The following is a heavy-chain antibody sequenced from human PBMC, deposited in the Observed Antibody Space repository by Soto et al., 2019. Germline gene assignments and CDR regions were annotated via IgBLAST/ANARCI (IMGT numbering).Heavy chain of an antibody. CDR1: GYTFTSYY. CDR2: INPSGGST. V-gene: IGHV1-46*01. J-gene: IGHJ5*02. CDR3: ARYMIKFGGVIVNRWFDP. Sequence: QVQLVQSGAEVKKPGASVKVSCKASGYTFTSYYMHWVRQAPGQGLEWMRIINPSGGSTSYAQKFQGRVTMTRDTSTSTVYMELSSLRSEDTAVYYCARYMIKFGGVIVNRWFDPWGQGTLVTVSS. D-gene: IGHD3-16*02.